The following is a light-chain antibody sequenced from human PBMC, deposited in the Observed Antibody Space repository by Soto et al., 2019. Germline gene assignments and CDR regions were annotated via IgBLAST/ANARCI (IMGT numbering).Light chain of an antibody. J-gene: IGKJ1*01. CDR2: AAS. CDR3: QQYGTSPPWT. CDR1: QSVTSNY. Sequence: EIVLTQSPGTLSLSPGVRATLSCRAGQSVTSNYLAWYQQKPGQAPRLLIYAASRRAPGIPDRFSASGSGTDFTLTISRLEPEDFAVYFCQQYGTSPPWTFGQGTKVDIK. V-gene: IGKV3-20*01.